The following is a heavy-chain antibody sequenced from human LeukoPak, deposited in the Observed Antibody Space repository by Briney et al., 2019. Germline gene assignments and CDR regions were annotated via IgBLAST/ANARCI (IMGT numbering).Heavy chain of an antibody. J-gene: IGHJ4*02. D-gene: IGHD3-10*01. CDR2: IDYSGST. Sequence: SETLSLTCTVSGGSISTYYWSWIRQPPGKGLDYIGYIDYSGSTNYNPSLKSRVTISVDTSKNQFSLKLSSVTAADTAVYYCASRGSGSPFDYWGQGTLVTVSS. CDR1: GGSISTYY. CDR3: ASRGSGSPFDY. V-gene: IGHV4-59*01.